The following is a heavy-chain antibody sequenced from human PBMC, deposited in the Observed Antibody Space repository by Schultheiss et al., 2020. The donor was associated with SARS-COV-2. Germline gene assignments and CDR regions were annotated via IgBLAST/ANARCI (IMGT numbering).Heavy chain of an antibody. Sequence: GESLKISCAASGFTFSDYYMSWIRQAPGKGLEWVSVIYSGGSTYYADSVKGRFTISRDNSKNTLYLQMNSLRAEDTAVYYCARQRSYDFWSGHYPFDNWGQGTLVTVSS. CDR1: GFTFSDYY. CDR2: IYSGGST. J-gene: IGHJ4*02. CDR3: ARQRSYDFWSGHYPFDN. V-gene: IGHV3-66*04. D-gene: IGHD3-3*01.